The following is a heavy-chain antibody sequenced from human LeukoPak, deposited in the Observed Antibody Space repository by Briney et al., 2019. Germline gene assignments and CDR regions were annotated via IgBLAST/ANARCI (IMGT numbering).Heavy chain of an antibody. V-gene: IGHV1-2*02. J-gene: IGHJ5*02. Sequence: ASVKVSCKPSGYTFTGYYMHWVRQAPGQGLEWLGWINPNSGGTKNAQKFQGRLTMTRDTSISTAYLELNSLRSDDTAVYYCASERTPVAGSPLIWFDPWGQGTLVTVSS. CDR3: ASERTPVAGSPLIWFDP. D-gene: IGHD6-19*01. CDR2: INPNSGGT. CDR1: GYTFTGYY.